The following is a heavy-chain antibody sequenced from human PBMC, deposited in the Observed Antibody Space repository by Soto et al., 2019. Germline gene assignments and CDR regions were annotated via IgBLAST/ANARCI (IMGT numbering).Heavy chain of an antibody. Sequence: QVQLVESGGGVVQPGRSPRLSCAASGFTFSSYGMHWVRQAPGKGLEWVAVIWYDGSNKYYADSVKGRFTISRDNSKNTLYLQMNSLRAEDTAVYYCARGYYDTSSSFDYWGQGTLVTVSS. V-gene: IGHV3-33*01. CDR2: IWYDGSNK. D-gene: IGHD3-9*01. CDR3: ARGYYDTSSSFDY. CDR1: GFTFSSYG. J-gene: IGHJ4*02.